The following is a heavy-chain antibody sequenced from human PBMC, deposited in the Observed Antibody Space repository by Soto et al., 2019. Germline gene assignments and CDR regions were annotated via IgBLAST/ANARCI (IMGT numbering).Heavy chain of an antibody. V-gene: IGHV1-18*01. J-gene: IGHJ3*02. CDR1: GYTFTSYG. D-gene: IGHD6-13*01. CDR2: ISAYNGNT. CDR3: ARDGAAAGSWGAFDI. Sequence: GASVKVSCKASGYTFTSYGISWVRQAPGQGLEWMGWISAYNGNTNYAQKLQGRVTMTTDTSTSTAYMELRSLRSDDTAVYYCARDGAAAGSWGAFDIWGQGTMVTVSS.